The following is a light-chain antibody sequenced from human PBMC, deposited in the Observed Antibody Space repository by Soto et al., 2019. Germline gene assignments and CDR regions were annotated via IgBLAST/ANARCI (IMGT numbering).Light chain of an antibody. J-gene: IGLJ1*01. CDR3: NSFKTSSNYV. CDR1: SSDIGSYNR. V-gene: IGLV2-18*02. Sequence: QSVLTQPASVSGSPGQSITISCTGTSSDIGSYNRVSWYQQPPGTAPKLIIYEVNNRPSGVPDRFSGSKSGNTASLTISGLQAEDEADYYCNSFKTSSNYVFGKGTKVTVL. CDR2: EVN.